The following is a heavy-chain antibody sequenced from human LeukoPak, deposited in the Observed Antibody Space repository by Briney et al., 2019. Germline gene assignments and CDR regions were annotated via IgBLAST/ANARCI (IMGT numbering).Heavy chain of an antibody. CDR1: GFTFSSYS. CDR3: ASYSSPAGYYYYMDV. D-gene: IGHD6-13*01. Sequence: GGSLRLSCAASGFTFSSYSMNWVRQAPGKGLEWVSSISSSSSYIYYADSVKGRFTISRDNAKNSLYLQMNSLRAEDTAVYYCASYSSPAGYYYYMDVWGKGTTVTVSS. CDR2: ISSSSSYI. J-gene: IGHJ6*03. V-gene: IGHV3-21*01.